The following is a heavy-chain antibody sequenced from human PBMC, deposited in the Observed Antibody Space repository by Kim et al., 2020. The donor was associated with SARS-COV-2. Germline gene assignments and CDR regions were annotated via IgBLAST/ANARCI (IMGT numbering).Heavy chain of an antibody. D-gene: IGHD6-19*01. J-gene: IGHJ4*02. V-gene: IGHV3-23*01. Sequence: SVKGRFTMSGDNSKNKLYLQMNSRRAEDTAVYYCAKEAPRIAVAGLDWGYWGQGTLVTVSS. CDR3: AKEAPRIAVAGLDWGY.